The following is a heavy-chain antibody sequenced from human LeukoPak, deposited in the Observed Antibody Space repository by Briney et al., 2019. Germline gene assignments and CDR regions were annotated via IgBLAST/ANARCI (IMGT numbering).Heavy chain of an antibody. CDR3: ARSASSSSRSAFDI. J-gene: IGHJ3*02. CDR2: LFDSGNT. Sequence: SETLSLTCIVSGGSISSRSYYWDWIRQPPGKGLEWIGNLFDSGNTHYNPSLRSRLTMSVDTSKNQFSLKLSSVTAADTAFYYCARSASSSSRSAFDIWGQGTMVTVSS. V-gene: IGHV4-39*07. CDR1: GGSISSRSYY. D-gene: IGHD6-6*01.